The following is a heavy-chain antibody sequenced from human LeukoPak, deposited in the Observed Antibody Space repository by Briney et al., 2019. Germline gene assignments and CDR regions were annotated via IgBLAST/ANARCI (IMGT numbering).Heavy chain of an antibody. Sequence: SETLSLTCTVSGGSISSYYWSWIRQPPGKGLEWIGYIYYSGSTNYNPSLKSRVTISVDTSKSQFSLKLSSVTAADTAVYYCARVGSSSWFDYWGQGTLVTVSS. CDR2: IYYSGST. CDR3: ARVGSSSWFDY. V-gene: IGHV4-59*01. J-gene: IGHJ4*02. D-gene: IGHD6-13*01. CDR1: GGSISSYY.